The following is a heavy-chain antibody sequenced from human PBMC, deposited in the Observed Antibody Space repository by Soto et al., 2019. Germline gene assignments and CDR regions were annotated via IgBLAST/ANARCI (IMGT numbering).Heavy chain of an antibody. CDR2: IDWDDDK. V-gene: IGHV2-70*01. CDR3: ARVPYYYSYYGMDV. J-gene: IGHJ6*02. Sequence: SGPTLVNPTQTLTLTCTFSGFSLSTSGMCVSWIRQPPGKALEWLALIDWDDDKYYSTSLKTRLTISKDTSKNQVVLTMTNMDPVDTATYYCARVPYYYSYYGMDVWGQGTTVTVSS. CDR1: GFSLSTSGMC.